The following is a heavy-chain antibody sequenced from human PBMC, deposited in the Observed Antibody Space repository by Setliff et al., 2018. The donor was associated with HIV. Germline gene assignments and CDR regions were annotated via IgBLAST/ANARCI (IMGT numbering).Heavy chain of an antibody. J-gene: IGHJ4*02. CDR2: IYPGDSDT. V-gene: IGHV5-51*01. D-gene: IGHD2-2*01. Sequence: GESLKISCKGSGYSFTSYWIGWVRQMPGKGLEWMGIIYPGDSDTRYSPSFQGQVTISADKSISIAYLQWNSLKASDTAMYYCARERGDCSSNTCYGTDYWGQGTLVTVSS. CDR3: ARERGDCSSNTCYGTDY. CDR1: GYSFTSYW.